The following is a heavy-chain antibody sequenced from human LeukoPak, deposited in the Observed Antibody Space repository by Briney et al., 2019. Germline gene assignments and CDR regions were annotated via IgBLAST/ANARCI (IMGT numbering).Heavy chain of an antibody. J-gene: IGHJ5*02. CDR2: IYYSGST. D-gene: IGHD6-13*01. V-gene: IGHV4-31*03. Sequence: SQTLSLTCTVSGGSISSGGYYWSWISQHPGKGLEWIGYIYYSGSTYYNPPLKSRVTISVDTSKNQFSLKLSSVTAADTAVYYCARRRSSSWDWFDPWGQGTLVTVSS. CDR1: GGSISSGGYY. CDR3: ARRRSSSWDWFDP.